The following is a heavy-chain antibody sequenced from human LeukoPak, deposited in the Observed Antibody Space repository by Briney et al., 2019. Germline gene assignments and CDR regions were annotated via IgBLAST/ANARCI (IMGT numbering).Heavy chain of an antibody. Sequence: GGSLRLSCAASGFTFSSYWMHWVRQAPGKGLVWVSRINSDGSSTTYADSVKGRFTIPRDNAKNTLYLQMNSLRAEDTAVYYCARTGPVYCSGTSCLRFDYWGQGTLVTVSS. V-gene: IGHV3-74*01. J-gene: IGHJ4*02. CDR3: ARTGPVYCSGTSCLRFDY. CDR2: INSDGSST. CDR1: GFTFSSYW. D-gene: IGHD2-2*01.